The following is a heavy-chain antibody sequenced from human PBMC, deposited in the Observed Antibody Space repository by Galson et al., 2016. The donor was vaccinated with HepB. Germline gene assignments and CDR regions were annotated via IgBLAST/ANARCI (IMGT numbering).Heavy chain of an antibody. CDR2: IYYSGST. CDR3: ARLHISFDWLVLDY. V-gene: IGHV4-39*01. J-gene: IGHJ4*02. Sequence: SETLSLTCTVSGGSISSSSYYWGWIRQPPGKGLEWIGNIYYSGSTYYNPSLKSRVTISVDTSKNQFSLKLSSVTAADTAVYYCARLHISFDWLVLDYWGQGTLVTVSS. CDR1: GGSISSSSYY. D-gene: IGHD3-9*01.